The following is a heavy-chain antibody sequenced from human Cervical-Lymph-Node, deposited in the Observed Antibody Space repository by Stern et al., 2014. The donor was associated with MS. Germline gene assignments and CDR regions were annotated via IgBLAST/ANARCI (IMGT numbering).Heavy chain of an antibody. Sequence: QLQLQESGPGLVKPSGTLSLTCAVSGGSVSSTNWWSWVRQSPGMGLEWIGNIYHSGASTYRPSLRSRSSISLDNSKNHLSLHLTAVTAADTAVYYCARERQQYCNSEGCSYWYFDLWGRGTLVTVSS. D-gene: IGHD2/OR15-2a*01. J-gene: IGHJ2*01. CDR2: IYHSGAS. V-gene: IGHV4-4*02. CDR1: GGSVSSTNW. CDR3: ARERQQYCNSEGCSYWYFDL.